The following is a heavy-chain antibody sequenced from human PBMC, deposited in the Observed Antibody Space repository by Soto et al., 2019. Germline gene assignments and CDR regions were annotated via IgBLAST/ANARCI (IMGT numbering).Heavy chain of an antibody. CDR3: AGEDVAYYYESSGYDY. V-gene: IGHV3-30-3*01. Sequence: QVQLVESGGGVVQPGRSLRLSCAASGFTFSSYAMHWVRQAPGKGLEWVAVISYDGSNKYYADSVKGRFTISRDNSKNSLDLEMNSLRAEDRAVYYCAGEDVAYYYESSGYDYWGQGALVTVSS. CDR1: GFTFSSYA. CDR2: ISYDGSNK. D-gene: IGHD3-22*01. J-gene: IGHJ4*02.